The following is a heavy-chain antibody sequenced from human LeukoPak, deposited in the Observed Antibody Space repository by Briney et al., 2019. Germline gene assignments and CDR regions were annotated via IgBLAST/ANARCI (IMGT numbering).Heavy chain of an antibody. D-gene: IGHD3-3*01. V-gene: IGHV1-8*01. J-gene: IGHJ6*02. CDR1: RYTFSSSD. CDR2: MSPTSGNT. Sequence: ASVKVSCKASRYTFSSSDINWVRQAAGQGFEWMGWMSPTSGNTGYAQNFQGRATMTRDTSISTAYMELTSLRSEDTAVYYCARDGVEDYYYYGMDVWGQGTTVTVS. CDR3: ARDGVEDYYYYGMDV.